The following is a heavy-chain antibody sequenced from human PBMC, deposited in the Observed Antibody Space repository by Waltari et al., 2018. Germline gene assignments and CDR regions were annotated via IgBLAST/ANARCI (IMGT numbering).Heavy chain of an antibody. V-gene: IGHV3-73*01. CDR1: GFTFSASV. Sequence: EVQLVESGGGLVHPGGSLKLSCAASGFTFSASVMHWVRQASGKGLGGSGRIRGKPYNYATAQAASVKGRFAISRDDSKNTTYLQMNNLKTEDTAVYYCTSLSSGPFGYWGQGTLVTVSS. D-gene: IGHD6-19*01. CDR2: IRGKPYNYAT. CDR3: TSLSSGPFGY. J-gene: IGHJ4*02.